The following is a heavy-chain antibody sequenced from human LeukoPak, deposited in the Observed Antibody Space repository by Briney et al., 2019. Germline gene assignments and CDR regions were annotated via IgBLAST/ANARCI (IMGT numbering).Heavy chain of an antibody. CDR1: GFTFSNTW. V-gene: IGHV3-15*01. J-gene: IGHJ5*01. Sequence: GGSLRLSCAASGFTFSNTWMSWVRQAPGTGLEWVGRIKSKIDGGTTDYAAPVKGRFTISRDDSKNMLYLQMNSLKTEDTAVYYCTTVLRYNSGSYSDSWGQGTLVTVSS. CDR3: TTVLRYNSGSYSDS. CDR2: IKSKIDGGTT. D-gene: IGHD3-10*01.